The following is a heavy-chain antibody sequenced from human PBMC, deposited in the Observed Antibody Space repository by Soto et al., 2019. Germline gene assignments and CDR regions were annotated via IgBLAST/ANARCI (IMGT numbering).Heavy chain of an antibody. CDR1: GFTVSSNY. V-gene: IGHV3-53*01. CDR2: IYSGGST. D-gene: IGHD2-2*02. J-gene: IGHJ4*02. Sequence: PXGSLRLSCAASGFTVSSNYMSWVRQAPGKGLEWVSVIYSGGSTYYADSVKGRFTISRDNSKNTLYLQMNSLRAEDTAVYYCASFRKSPIFDYWGQGTLVTVSS. CDR3: ASFRKSPIFDY.